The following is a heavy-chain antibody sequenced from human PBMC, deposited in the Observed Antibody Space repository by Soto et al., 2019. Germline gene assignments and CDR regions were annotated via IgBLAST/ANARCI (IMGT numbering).Heavy chain of an antibody. D-gene: IGHD2-2*01. CDR2: INHSGST. V-gene: IGHV4-34*01. J-gene: IGHJ5*02. CDR3: ARAPGRDIVVVPAAMPLTWFDP. Sequence: SETLSLTCAVYGGSFSGYYWSWIRQPPGKGLGWIGEINHSGSTNYNPSLKSRVTISVDTSKNQFSLKLSSVTAADTAVYYCARAPGRDIVVVPAAMPLTWFDPWGQGTLVTVSS. CDR1: GGSFSGYY.